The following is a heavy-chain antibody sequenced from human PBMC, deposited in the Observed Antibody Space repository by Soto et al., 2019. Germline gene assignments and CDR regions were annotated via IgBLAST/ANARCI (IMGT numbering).Heavy chain of an antibody. D-gene: IGHD4-17*01. V-gene: IGHV3-33*01. J-gene: IGHJ4*02. CDR1: GFTFSSYG. CDR3: ARDDYGDYWFDY. Sequence: QVQLVESGGGVVQPGRSLRLSCAASGFTFSSYGMHWVRQAPGKGLEWVAVIWYDGSNKYYADSVKGRFTITRDNSKNTQYLQNNSLRAEDTAVYYCARDDYGDYWFDYWGQGTLVTVSS. CDR2: IWYDGSNK.